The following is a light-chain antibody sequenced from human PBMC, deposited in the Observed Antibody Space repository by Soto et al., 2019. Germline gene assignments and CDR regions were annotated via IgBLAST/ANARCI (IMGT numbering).Light chain of an antibody. CDR2: KAS. J-gene: IGKJ2*01. V-gene: IGKV1-5*03. CDR3: QQYHDFPYT. Sequence: DIQMTQSPSALSASVGDRVTITCRARQSISRWLAWYQQKPGKAPNLLIYKASTLESGVPSRFSGSGSETEFSLTISSLQPDDFATYYCQQYHDFPYTFGQGTKLEIK. CDR1: QSISRW.